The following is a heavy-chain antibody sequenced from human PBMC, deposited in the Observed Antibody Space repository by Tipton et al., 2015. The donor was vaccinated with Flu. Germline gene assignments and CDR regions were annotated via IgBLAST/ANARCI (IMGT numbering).Heavy chain of an antibody. J-gene: IGHJ6*02. CDR3: ARDGDNWNYQSYYYGMDV. Sequence: SLRLSCAASGFTFSTYSMNWVRQAPGKGLEWISSISSSRSYIYYADSLKGRFTISRDNAKNSLFLQMNSLRAEDTAVYYCARDGDNWNYQSYYYGMDVWGQGTTVTVSS. CDR2: ISSSRSYI. CDR1: GFTFSTYS. D-gene: IGHD1-7*01. V-gene: IGHV3-21*01.